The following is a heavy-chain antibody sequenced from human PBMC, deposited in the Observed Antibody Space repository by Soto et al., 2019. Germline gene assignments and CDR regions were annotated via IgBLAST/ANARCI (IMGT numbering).Heavy chain of an antibody. CDR2: ISWNSGSI. J-gene: IGHJ3*02. CDR3: AKGGRYCSGGSCYSGAFDI. CDR1: GFTFDDYA. D-gene: IGHD2-15*01. Sequence: EVQLVESGGGLVQPGRSLRLSCAASGFTFDDYAMHWVRQAPGKGLEWVSGISWNSGSIGYGDSVKGRFTISRDNAKNFLYLLMNSLRAEDTALYYCAKGGRYCSGGSCYSGAFDIWGQGTMVTVSS. V-gene: IGHV3-9*01.